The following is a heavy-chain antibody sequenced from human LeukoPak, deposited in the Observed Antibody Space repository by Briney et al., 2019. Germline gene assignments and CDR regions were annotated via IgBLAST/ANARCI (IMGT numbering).Heavy chain of an antibody. J-gene: IGHJ4*02. CDR2: IHPNTGGT. CDR3: AREDY. CDR1: GYTFTSYY. Sequence: ASVKVSCKASGYTFTSYYVHWVRQAPGQGLEWMGWIHPNTGGTTYAQKFQGRVTMTRDTSISTAYMELSRLTSDDTAVYYCAREDYWGQGTLVTVSS. V-gene: IGHV1-2*02.